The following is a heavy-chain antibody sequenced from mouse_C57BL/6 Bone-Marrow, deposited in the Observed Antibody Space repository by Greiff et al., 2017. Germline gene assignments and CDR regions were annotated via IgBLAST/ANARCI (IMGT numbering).Heavy chain of an antibody. V-gene: IGHV1-50*01. CDR1: GYTFTSYW. D-gene: IGHD1-1*01. J-gene: IGHJ3*01. CDR3: GYGSLFAY. Sequence: VQLQQPGAELVKPGASVKLSCKASGYTFTSYWMQWVKQRPGQGLEWIGEIDPSDSYTNYNQKFKGKATLTVDTSSSTAYMQLSSLTSEDSAVYYCGYGSLFAYWGQGTLVTVSA. CDR2: IDPSDSYT.